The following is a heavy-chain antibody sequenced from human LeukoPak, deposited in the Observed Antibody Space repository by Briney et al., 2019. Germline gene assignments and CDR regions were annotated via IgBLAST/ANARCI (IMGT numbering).Heavy chain of an antibody. J-gene: IGHJ4*02. D-gene: IGHD6-6*01. V-gene: IGHV4-39*01. Sequence: SETLSLTCTVSGGSINSSSDYWGWIRQPPGKGLEWIGSIYYSGNTYYNPSLKSRVTISLDTSKNQFSLKLSSVTAADTAVYYCARQSVRAIAIAARPGNYFDYWGQGTLVTVSS. CDR2: IYYSGNT. CDR1: GGSINSSSDY. CDR3: ARQSVRAIAIAARPGNYFDY.